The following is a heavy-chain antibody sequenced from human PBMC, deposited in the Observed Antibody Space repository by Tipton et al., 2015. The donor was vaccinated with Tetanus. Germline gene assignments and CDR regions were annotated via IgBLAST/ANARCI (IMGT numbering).Heavy chain of an antibody. CDR1: GGSMNSYY. CDR3: ARLREIVSRSGWAFDY. CDR2: IYYTGST. Sequence: TLSLTCTVSGGSMNSYYWSWIRQPPGKGLEWIGYIYYTGSTNYNPSLKSGVTISLDTSKNQFSLKLTSVSAADTAVYYCARLREIVSRSGWAFDYWGQGILVTVSS. D-gene: IGHD5/OR15-5a*01. J-gene: IGHJ4*02. V-gene: IGHV4-59*07.